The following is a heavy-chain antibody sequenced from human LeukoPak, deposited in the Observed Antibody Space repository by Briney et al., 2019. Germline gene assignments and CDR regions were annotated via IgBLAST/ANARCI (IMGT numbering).Heavy chain of an antibody. CDR2: IWYDGSNK. Sequence: PGGSLRLSCAASGFTFSSYGMHWVRQAPGKGLEGVAVIWYDGSNKYYADSVKGRFTISRDNSKNTLYLQMNSLRAEDTAVYYCAREARDHLAVADRTLDYWGQGTLVTVSS. CDR1: GFTFSSYG. CDR3: AREARDHLAVADRTLDY. D-gene: IGHD6-19*01. J-gene: IGHJ4*02. V-gene: IGHV3-33*01.